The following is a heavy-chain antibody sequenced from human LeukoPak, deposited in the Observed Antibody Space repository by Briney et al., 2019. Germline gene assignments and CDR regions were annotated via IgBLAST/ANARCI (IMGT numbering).Heavy chain of an antibody. CDR2: IYVSGTT. D-gene: IGHD1-14*01. V-gene: IGHV4-4*07. J-gene: IGHJ3*02. CDR3: AGVSPDDAFDI. Sequence: PSETLSLTCSLSGGSISTYYWTWIRQTAGKGLEWIGRIYVSGTTYYNPSLKSRVTISVDTSKNQFSLKLSSVTAADTAVYYCAGVSPDDAFDIWGQGTMVTVSS. CDR1: GGSISTYY.